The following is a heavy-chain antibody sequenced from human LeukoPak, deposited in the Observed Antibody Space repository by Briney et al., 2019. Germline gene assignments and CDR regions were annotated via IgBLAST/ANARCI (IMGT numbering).Heavy chain of an antibody. Sequence: GGSLRLSCAASGFTFSSYSMNWVRQAPGKGLEWVSSISSSSSYIYYADSVKGRFTISRDNAKNSLYLQMNSLRAEDTAVYYCARGGYYDFWSGYYIIDYWGQGTLVTVSS. V-gene: IGHV3-21*01. CDR3: ARGGYYDFWSGYYIIDY. CDR1: GFTFSSYS. J-gene: IGHJ4*02. D-gene: IGHD3-3*01. CDR2: ISSSSSYI.